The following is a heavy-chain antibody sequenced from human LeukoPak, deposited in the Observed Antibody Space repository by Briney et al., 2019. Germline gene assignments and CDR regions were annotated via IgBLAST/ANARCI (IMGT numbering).Heavy chain of an antibody. J-gene: IGHJ5*02. CDR2: ISTSSRYI. D-gene: IGHD2-2*01. CDR1: GFTLSYFD. CDR3: ARADCSSSTCYLRRSWFDP. V-gene: IGHV3-21*01. Sequence: TPGGSLRLSCAASGFTLSYFDMNWVRQAPGKGLEWVSSISTSSRYIYYKDSVRGRFTISRDDAKNSLHLEMNSLRAEDTAVYYCARADCSSSTCYLRRSWFDPWGPGTLVTVSS.